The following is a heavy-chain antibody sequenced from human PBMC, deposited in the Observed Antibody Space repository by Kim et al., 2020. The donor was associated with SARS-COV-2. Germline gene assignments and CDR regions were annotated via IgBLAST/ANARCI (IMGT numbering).Heavy chain of an antibody. CDR3: ARDLGRGSSWYNYYYGMDV. CDR1: GGTFSSYA. V-gene: IGHV1-69*13. D-gene: IGHD6-13*01. Sequence: SVKVSCKASGGTFSSYAISWVRQAPGQGLEWMGGIIPIFGTANYAQKFQGRVTITADESTSTAYMELSSLRSEDTAVYYCARDLGRGSSWYNYYYGMDVWGQGTTVTVSS. CDR2: IIPIFGTA. J-gene: IGHJ6*02.